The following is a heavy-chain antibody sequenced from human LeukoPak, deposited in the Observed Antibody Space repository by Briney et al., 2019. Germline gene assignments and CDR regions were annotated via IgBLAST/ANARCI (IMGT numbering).Heavy chain of an antibody. V-gene: IGHV4-39*01. Sequence: SETLSLTCAVYGGSFSGYYWGWIRQPPGKGLEWIGSIYYSGSTYYNPPLKSRGTISVDTSKTQFSLKLSSVTAADTAVYYCARPPGYSSGWYGAHDAIDIWGQGTMVTVSS. CDR3: ARPPGYSSGWYGAHDAIDI. CDR2: IYYSGST. D-gene: IGHD6-19*01. J-gene: IGHJ3*02. CDR1: GGSFSGYY.